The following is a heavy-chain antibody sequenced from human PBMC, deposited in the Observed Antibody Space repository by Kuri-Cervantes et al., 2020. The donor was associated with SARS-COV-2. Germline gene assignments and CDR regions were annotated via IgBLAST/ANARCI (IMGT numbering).Heavy chain of an antibody. CDR3: ATSLILYFDY. D-gene: IGHD2-8*01. V-gene: IGHV3-30*02. J-gene: IGHJ4*02. CDR1: GFTFSSYG. Sequence: LSLTCAASGFTFSSYGMHWVRQAPGKGLEWVAFIRYDGSNKYYADSVKGRFTISRDNSKNTLYLQMNSLRAEDTAVYYCATSLILYFDYWGQGTLVTVSS. CDR2: IRYDGSNK.